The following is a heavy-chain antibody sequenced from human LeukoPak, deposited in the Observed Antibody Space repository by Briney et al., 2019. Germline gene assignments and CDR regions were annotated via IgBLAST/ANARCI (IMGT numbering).Heavy chain of an antibody. D-gene: IGHD1-26*01. Sequence: GGSLRLSCAASGFPFSNYWMSWVRQAPGRGLEWVANIKQDGGEMYYVDSVKGRFTISKDNAKNSLYLQMNSLRAADTAVYYCVREERSCYYHWGQGTVVIVSS. CDR2: IKQDGGEM. V-gene: IGHV3-7*03. CDR3: VREERSCYYH. CDR1: GFPFSNYW. J-gene: IGHJ4*02.